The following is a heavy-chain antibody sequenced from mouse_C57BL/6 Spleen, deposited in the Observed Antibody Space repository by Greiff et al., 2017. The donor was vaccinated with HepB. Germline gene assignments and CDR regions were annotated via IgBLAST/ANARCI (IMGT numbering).Heavy chain of an antibody. J-gene: IGHJ2*01. V-gene: IGHV1-82*01. CDR2: IYPGDGDT. CDR3: ARYKPYYYGSSYFDY. CDR1: GYAFSSSW. D-gene: IGHD1-1*01. Sequence: QVQLKQSGPELVKPGASVKISCKASGYAFSSSWMNWVKQRPGKGLEWIGRIYPGDGDTNYNGKLKGKATLTADKSSSTAYMQLSSLTSEDSAVYFCARYKPYYYGSSYFDYWGQGTTLTVSS.